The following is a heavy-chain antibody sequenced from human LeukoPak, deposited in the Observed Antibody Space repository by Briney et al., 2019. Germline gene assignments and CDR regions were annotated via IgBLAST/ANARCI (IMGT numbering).Heavy chain of an antibody. J-gene: IGHJ6*02. Sequence: GASVKVSCKASGGTFSSYAISWVRQAPGQGLEWMGRIIPILGIANYAQKFQGRVTITAGKSTSTAYMELSSLRSEDTAVYYCARGGYCSSTSCYRRDYYYGMDVWGQGTTVTVSS. CDR1: GGTFSSYA. CDR3: ARGGYCSSTSCYRRDYYYGMDV. CDR2: IIPILGIA. D-gene: IGHD2-2*02. V-gene: IGHV1-69*04.